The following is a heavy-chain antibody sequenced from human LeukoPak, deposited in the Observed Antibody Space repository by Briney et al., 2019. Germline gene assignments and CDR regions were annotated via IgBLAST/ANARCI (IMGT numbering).Heavy chain of an antibody. D-gene: IGHD3-22*01. CDR2: IYPGESDT. Sequence: GESLKISCKGSGSRFTSYWIGGGRQMPGKGLEGRGIIYPGESDTRYSPSFQGQVTISADKSSSTSYLQWSSLKASDTAMYYCARPRFYDSSAGRDHAFDIWGQGTMVTVSS. J-gene: IGHJ3*02. V-gene: IGHV5-51*01. CDR1: GSRFTSYW. CDR3: ARPRFYDSSAGRDHAFDI.